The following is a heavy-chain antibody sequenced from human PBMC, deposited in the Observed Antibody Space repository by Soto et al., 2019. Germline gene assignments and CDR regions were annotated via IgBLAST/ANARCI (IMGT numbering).Heavy chain of an antibody. CDR1: GGSISSGDYY. J-gene: IGHJ6*04. V-gene: IGHV4-30-4*01. CDR3: ARGQEYYDRSEFGV. Sequence: PSETLSLTCTVSGGSISSGDYYWSWIRQPPGKGLEWIGYIYYSGSTYYNPSLKSRVTISVDTSKNQFSLKLSSVTAADTAVYYCARGQEYYDRSEFGVWGKGTKVTVPQ. CDR2: IYYSGST. D-gene: IGHD3-22*01.